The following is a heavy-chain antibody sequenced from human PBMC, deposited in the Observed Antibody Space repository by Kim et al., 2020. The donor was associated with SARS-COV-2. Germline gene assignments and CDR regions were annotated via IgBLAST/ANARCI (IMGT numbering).Heavy chain of an antibody. CDR3: ARVSSQYNWFDP. V-gene: IGHV1-2*02. J-gene: IGHJ5*02. Sequence: NYAQKFQGRVTMTRDTSISTAYMELSRLRSDDTAVYYCARVSSQYNWFDPWGQGTLVTVSS. D-gene: IGHD4-4*01.